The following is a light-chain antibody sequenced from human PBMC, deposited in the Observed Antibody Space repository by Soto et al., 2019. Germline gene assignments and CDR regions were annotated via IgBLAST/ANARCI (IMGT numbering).Light chain of an antibody. Sequence: QSVLTQSSSASASLGSSVKLTCTLSSGHSSYIIAWHQQQPGKAPRYLMKVEASGSYNKGSGVPDRFSGSSSGADRYLTISNRQVEDEADYYCETWDSNTHWVFGGGTKLTVL. CDR2: VEASGSY. J-gene: IGLJ3*02. V-gene: IGLV4-60*02. CDR1: SGHSSYI. CDR3: ETWDSNTHWV.